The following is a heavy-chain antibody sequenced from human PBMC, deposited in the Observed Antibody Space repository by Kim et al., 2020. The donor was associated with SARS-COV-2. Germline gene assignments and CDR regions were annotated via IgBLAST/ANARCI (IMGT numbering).Heavy chain of an antibody. D-gene: IGHD4-17*01. Sequence: YSPSLKSRVTISVDTSKNQFSLKLSSVTAADTAVYYCARTPGHGDYRLDYWGQGTLVTVSS. CDR3: ARTPGHGDYRLDY. V-gene: IGHV4-39*01. J-gene: IGHJ4*02.